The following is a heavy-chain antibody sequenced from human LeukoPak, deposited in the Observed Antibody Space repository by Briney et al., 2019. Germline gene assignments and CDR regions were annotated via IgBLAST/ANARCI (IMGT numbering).Heavy chain of an antibody. CDR2: IYYSGST. V-gene: IGHV4-59*01. D-gene: IGHD2-15*01. CDR1: GGSISSYY. CDR3: ARVVPGPASFDY. J-gene: IGHJ4*02. Sequence: NPAETLSLTCTVSGGSISSYYWSWIRQPPGKGLEWMGYIYYSGSTNYNPSLKSRVTISVDTSKNQFSLKLSSVTAADPAVYYCARVVPGPASFDYWGQGTLVTVSS.